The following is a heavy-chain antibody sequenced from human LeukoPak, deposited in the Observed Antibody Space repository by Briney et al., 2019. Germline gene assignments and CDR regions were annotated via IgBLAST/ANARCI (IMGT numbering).Heavy chain of an antibody. CDR1: GFTFSGDW. V-gene: IGHV3-7*01. CDR3: ARALHDDFWSGYYIPTFDY. D-gene: IGHD3-3*01. CDR2: IKQDGSDK. J-gene: IGHJ4*02. Sequence: GGTLRLSCAAYGFTFSGDWMSWVRQAPGKGLEWVGKIKQDGSDKYYVDSVRRRFTISRDKAQNTLYMQMNSLSAEDTAVYYCARALHDDFWSGYYIPTFDYWGQGTLVTVSS.